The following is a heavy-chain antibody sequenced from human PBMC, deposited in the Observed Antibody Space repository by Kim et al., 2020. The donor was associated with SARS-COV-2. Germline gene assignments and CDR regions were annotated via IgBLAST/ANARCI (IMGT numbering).Heavy chain of an antibody. CDR2: IYYSGST. Sequence: SETLSRTCTVSGGSISSSSYYWGWIRQPPGKGLEWIGSIYYSGSTYYNPSLKSRVTISVDTSKNQFSLKLSSVTAADTAVYYCASYHSSGYRDYWGQGTL. CDR3: ASYHSSGYRDY. D-gene: IGHD3-22*01. CDR1: GGSISSSSYY. V-gene: IGHV4-39*01. J-gene: IGHJ4*02.